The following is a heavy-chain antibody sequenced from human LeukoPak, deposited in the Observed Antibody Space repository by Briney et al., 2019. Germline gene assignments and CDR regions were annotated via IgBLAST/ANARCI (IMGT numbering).Heavy chain of an antibody. Sequence: SQTLSLTCTVSGGSISSGGFYWSWIRQHPGKGLEWIGYIYYSGSTYYNPSLKSRVTISVDTSKNQFSLKVRSVTAADTAVYYCARHSVKSHCTDTTCYRNYFGLDVWGQGTTVTVSS. CDR1: GGSISSGGFY. J-gene: IGHJ6*02. CDR2: IYYSGST. D-gene: IGHD2-2*01. V-gene: IGHV4-31*03. CDR3: ARHSVKSHCTDTTCYRNYFGLDV.